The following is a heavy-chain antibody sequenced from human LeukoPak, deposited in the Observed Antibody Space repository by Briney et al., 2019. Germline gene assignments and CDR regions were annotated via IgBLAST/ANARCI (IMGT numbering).Heavy chain of an antibody. V-gene: IGHV4-39*01. J-gene: IGHJ6*03. CDR1: GGSISSSSYY. CDR2: IYYSGST. CDR3: ARHCGGDCYYYYYYYYMDV. Sequence: MSSETLSLTCTVSGGSISSSSYYWGWIRQPPGKGLEWIGSIYYSGSTYYNPSLKSRVTISVDTSKNQFSLKLSSVTAADTAVYYCARHCGGDCYYYYYYYYMDVWGKGTTVTVSS. D-gene: IGHD2-21*01.